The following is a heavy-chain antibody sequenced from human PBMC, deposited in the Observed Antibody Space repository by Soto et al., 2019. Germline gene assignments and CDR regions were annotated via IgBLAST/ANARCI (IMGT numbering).Heavy chain of an antibody. CDR1: GFTFSSSW. CDR2: IKQDGSDK. D-gene: IGHD6-13*01. CDR3: ARTSALAAEV. V-gene: IGHV3-7*01. Sequence: EVQLVESGGGLVQPGGSLRLSCVASGFTFSSSWMSWVRQAPGKGLEWVANIKQDGSDKYYVDSVEGRFTISRDNAKNSLYLQMNSLRAEDTAVYYCARTSALAAEVWGQGTMVIVSS. J-gene: IGHJ3*01.